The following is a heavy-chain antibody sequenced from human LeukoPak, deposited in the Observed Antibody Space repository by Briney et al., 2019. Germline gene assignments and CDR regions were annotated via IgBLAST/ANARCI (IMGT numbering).Heavy chain of an antibody. CDR2: ISSSGGST. CDR1: GFTFSSYA. D-gene: IGHD5-24*01. J-gene: IGHJ3*02. Sequence: GGSLRLSCAASGFTFSSYAMHWVRQAPGKGLEYVSAISSSGGSTYYANSVKGRFTISRDNSKNTLYLQMGSLRAEDMAVYYCARGEIPGAFDIWGQGTMVTVSS. CDR3: ARGEIPGAFDI. V-gene: IGHV3-64*01.